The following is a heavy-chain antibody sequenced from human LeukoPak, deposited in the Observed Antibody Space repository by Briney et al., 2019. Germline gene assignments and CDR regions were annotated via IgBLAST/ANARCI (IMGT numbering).Heavy chain of an antibody. D-gene: IGHD1-26*01. CDR2: ITSSGSST. V-gene: IGHV3-11*04. CDR1: GFIFSDYY. J-gene: IGHJ4*02. CDR3: AREWELTTHFDY. Sequence: PGGSLRLSCAASGFIFSDYYMTWIRQAPGKGLEWVSYITSSGSSTYYADSVKGRFTISRDNAKNSLYLQMNSLRAEDTAVYYCAREWELTTHFDYWGQGTLVTVSS.